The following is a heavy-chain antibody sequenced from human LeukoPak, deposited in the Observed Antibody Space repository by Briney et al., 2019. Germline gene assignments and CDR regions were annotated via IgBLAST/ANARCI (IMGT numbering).Heavy chain of an antibody. V-gene: IGHV3-66*02. CDR1: GFTVSSNY. CDR2: IYSGGST. CDR3: AMGTTVVTPAVDY. J-gene: IGHJ4*02. Sequence: GGSLRLSCAASGFTVSSNYMSWVRQAPGKGLEWVSVIYSGGSTHYADSVKGRFTISRDNSKNTLYLQMNSLRAEDTAVYYCAMGTTVVTPAVDYWGQGTLVTVSS. D-gene: IGHD4-23*01.